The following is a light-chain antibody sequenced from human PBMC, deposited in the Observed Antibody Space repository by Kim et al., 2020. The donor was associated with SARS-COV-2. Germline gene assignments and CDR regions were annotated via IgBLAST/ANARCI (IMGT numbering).Light chain of an antibody. J-gene: IGKJ4*01. V-gene: IGKV1-8*01. CDR3: QQYYNYPLT. CDR1: QGISSS. Sequence: AIRMTQSPPSLSASTGDRVTITCRASQGISSSLAWYQQKPEKAPNSLIYAASTLQSGVPSSFSGSGSGSDFTLTISCLQSEDSATYYCQQYYNYPLTFGEGTRVDIK. CDR2: AAS.